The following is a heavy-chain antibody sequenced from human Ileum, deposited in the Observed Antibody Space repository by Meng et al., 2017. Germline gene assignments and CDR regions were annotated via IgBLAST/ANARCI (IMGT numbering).Heavy chain of an antibody. CDR2: IFQSGRT. Sequence: VLLTESAPRLVKPVATLSLTCAVSGTWWSWVRQPPGKGLEWIGEIFQSGRTNYNPSLKSRVTISIDKSKSQISLQLSAVTAADTAVYSCATSNDRDVYYLGYWGQGTLVTVSS. J-gene: IGHJ4*02. CDR1: GTW. CDR3: ATSNDRDVYYLGY. D-gene: IGHD3-22*01. V-gene: IGHV4-4*01.